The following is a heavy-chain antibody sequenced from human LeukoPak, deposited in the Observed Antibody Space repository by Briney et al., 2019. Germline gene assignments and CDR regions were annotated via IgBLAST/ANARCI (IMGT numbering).Heavy chain of an antibody. Sequence: GGSLRLSCAASGFTFSSYGMHWVRQAPGKGLEGVAVISYDGSNKYYGDSVKGRFTISRDNSKNTLYLQMNSLRAEDTAVYYCAKDRSSTWSWDYWGQGTLVTVSS. D-gene: IGHD6-13*01. J-gene: IGHJ4*02. CDR3: AKDRSSTWSWDY. CDR2: ISYDGSNK. CDR1: GFTFSSYG. V-gene: IGHV3-30*18.